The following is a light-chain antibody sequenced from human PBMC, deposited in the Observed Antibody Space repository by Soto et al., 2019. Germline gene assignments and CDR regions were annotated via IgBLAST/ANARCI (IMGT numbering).Light chain of an antibody. CDR1: QSVSSN. CDR3: HQYNNWPPVT. J-gene: IGKJ5*01. Sequence: EIVMTQSPATLSVSPGERATLSCRASQSVSSNLAWYQQKPGQAPRLLIYGASTRATGIPATFSGSGSGTELTLTTRSLQSEDFAVYYCHQYNNWPPVTFGQGTRLEIK. V-gene: IGKV3D-15*01. CDR2: GAS.